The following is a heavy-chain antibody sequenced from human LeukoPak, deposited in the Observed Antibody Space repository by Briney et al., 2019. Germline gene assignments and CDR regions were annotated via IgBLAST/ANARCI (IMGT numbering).Heavy chain of an antibody. CDR3: ARDLVRGGNWFDP. V-gene: IGHV1-2*02. J-gene: IGHJ5*02. CDR2: INPNSGGT. D-gene: IGHD3-10*01. Sequence: ASVKVSCKASGYTFTGYYMHWVRQAPGQGLEWMGWINPNSGGTNYAQKFQGRVTMTRDTSISTAYMELSRLRSDDTAVYYCARDLVRGGNWFDPWGQGTLVTVSS. CDR1: GYTFTGYY.